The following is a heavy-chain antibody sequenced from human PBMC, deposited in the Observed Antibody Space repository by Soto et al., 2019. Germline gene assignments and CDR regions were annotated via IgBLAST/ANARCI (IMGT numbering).Heavy chain of an antibody. J-gene: IGHJ4*02. CDR2: ISYDGSNK. CDR3: AKARSLPDGVFDY. Sequence: QVQLVESGGGEVQPGRSLRLSCAASGFTFSSYGMHWVRQAPGKGLEWVAVISYDGSNKYYADSLKGRFTISRDNSKNTLYLQMNSLRAEDTAVYYCAKARSLPDGVFDYWGQGTLVTVSS. CDR1: GFTFSSYG. D-gene: IGHD1-26*01. V-gene: IGHV3-30*18.